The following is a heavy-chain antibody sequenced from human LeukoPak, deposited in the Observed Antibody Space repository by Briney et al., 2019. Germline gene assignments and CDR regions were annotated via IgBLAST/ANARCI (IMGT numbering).Heavy chain of an antibody. CDR3: ARDRYSSSSQYFDL. V-gene: IGHV4-59*01. D-gene: IGHD6-6*01. J-gene: IGHJ2*01. CDR1: GGSISSYY. CDR2: IYYSGST. Sequence: PSETLSLTCTGSGGSISSYYWSWIRKPPGKGLNGIGYIYYSGSTNYNPSLKSRVTISVDTSKNQFSLKLSSVTAADTAVYYCARDRYSSSSQYFDLWGRGTLVTVSS.